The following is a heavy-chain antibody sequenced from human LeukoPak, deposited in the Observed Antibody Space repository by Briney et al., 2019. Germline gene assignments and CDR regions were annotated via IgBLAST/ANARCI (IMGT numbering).Heavy chain of an antibody. J-gene: IGHJ4*02. CDR3: GGNNFYYFAY. Sequence: SETLSLTCTVSGGSISSGTYYWGWIRQPPGKGLEWIGSFYYTGTTYYNPSLKSRVTISVETSKNQFSLKLTSATAADTAVYYCGGNNFYYFAYWGQGSLVTVSS. D-gene: IGHD5-24*01. CDR2: FYYTGTT. CDR1: GGSISSGTYY. V-gene: IGHV4-39*01.